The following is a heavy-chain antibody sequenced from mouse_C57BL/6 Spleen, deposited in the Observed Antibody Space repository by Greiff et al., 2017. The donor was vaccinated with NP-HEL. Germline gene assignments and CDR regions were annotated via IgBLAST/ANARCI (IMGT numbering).Heavy chain of an antibody. V-gene: IGHV5-4*01. J-gene: IGHJ4*01. CDR1: GFTFSSYA. CDR2: ISDGGSYT. CDR3: ARGTTVVHYAMDY. D-gene: IGHD1-1*01. Sequence: EVQGVESGGGLVKPGGSLKLSCAASGFTFSSYAMSWVRQTPEKRLEWVATISDGGSYTYYPDNVKGRFTISRDNAKNNLYLQMSHLKSEDTAMYYCARGTTVVHYAMDYWGQGTSVTVSS.